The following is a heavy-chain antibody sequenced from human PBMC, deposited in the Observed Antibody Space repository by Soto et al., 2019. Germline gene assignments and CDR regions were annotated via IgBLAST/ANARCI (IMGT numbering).Heavy chain of an antibody. CDR1: GFTFSSYA. Sequence: QVQLVESGGGVVQPGRSLRLSCAASGFTFSSYAMHWVRQAPGKGLEWVAVISYDGSNKYYADSVKGRFTISRDNSKNTLYXQMNSLRAEDTDVYYCARDRIVATIIYYYYYGMDVWGQGTTVTVSS. J-gene: IGHJ6*02. CDR3: ARDRIVATIIYYYYYGMDV. CDR2: ISYDGSNK. D-gene: IGHD5-12*01. V-gene: IGHV3-30-3*01.